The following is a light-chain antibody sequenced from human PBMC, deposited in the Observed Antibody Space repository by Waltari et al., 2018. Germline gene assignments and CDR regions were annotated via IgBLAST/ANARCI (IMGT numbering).Light chain of an antibody. J-gene: IGLJ3*02. CDR3: ASYSGTFRGWL. V-gene: IGLV1-44*01. CDR2: NDN. Sequence: QSVLSQPHSVSGTPGQSVTISCAGGDSGLGSSPVNWYQQLPGPAPKLLTYNDNDRPYGVPDRFSGSKSGTSASLAISGLQSEDDGDYYCASYSGTFRGWLFGGGTKLTVL. CDR1: DSGLGSSP.